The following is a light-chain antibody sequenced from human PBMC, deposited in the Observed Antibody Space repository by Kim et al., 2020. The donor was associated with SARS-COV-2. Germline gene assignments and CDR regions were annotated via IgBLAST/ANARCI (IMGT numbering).Light chain of an antibody. CDR2: QDI. CDR3: QAWDGRVV. Sequence: SYELTQPPSVSVSPGQTASITCSGDQLGDKYVCWYQQKPGQSPVLVIYQDIKRPSGIPERFSGSNSGNTDTLTISGTQAMDEADYYCQAWDGRVVFGGG. V-gene: IGLV3-1*01. CDR1: QLGDKY. J-gene: IGLJ2*01.